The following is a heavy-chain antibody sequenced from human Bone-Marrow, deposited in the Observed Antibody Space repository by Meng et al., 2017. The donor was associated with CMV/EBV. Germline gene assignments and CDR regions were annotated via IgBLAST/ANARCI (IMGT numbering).Heavy chain of an antibody. CDR1: GAAISSGSYL. Sequence: CTVAGAAISSGSYLWSWIRHHPVKGVEWIDYIYCSGSTYYNPSLKSRVTISVDTTMSHFSLKLSSVTAADTAVYYCARLNSTMLYFDYWGQGTLVTVSS. CDR3: ARLNSTMLYFDY. J-gene: IGHJ4*02. CDR2: IYCSGST. D-gene: IGHD3-10*02. V-gene: IGHV4-31*03.